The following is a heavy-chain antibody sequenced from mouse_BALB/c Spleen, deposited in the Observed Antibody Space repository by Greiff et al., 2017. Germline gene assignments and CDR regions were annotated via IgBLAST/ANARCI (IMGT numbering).Heavy chain of an antibody. CDR1: GYAFTNYL. V-gene: IGHV1-54*03. D-gene: IGHD2-3*01. CDR3: AREDGYRYFDY. J-gene: IGHJ2*01. CDR2: INPGSGGT. Sequence: VMLVESGAELVRPGTSVKVSCKASGYAFTNYLIEWVKQRPGQGLEWIGVINPGSGGTNYNEKFKGKATLTADNSSSTAYMQLSSLTSDDSAVYFCAREDGYRYFDYWGQGTTLTVSS.